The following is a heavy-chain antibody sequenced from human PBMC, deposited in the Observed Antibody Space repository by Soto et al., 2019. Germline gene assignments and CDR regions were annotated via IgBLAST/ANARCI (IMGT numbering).Heavy chain of an antibody. D-gene: IGHD5-12*01. V-gene: IGHV3-23*01. Sequence: TGGSLRLSCAASGFTFSSYAMSWVRQAPGKGLEWVSAISGSGGSTYYADSVKGRFTISRDNSKNTLYLQMNSLRAEDTAVYYCAKVFLYSGYGGLLLFDYWGQGTLVTVSS. CDR3: AKVFLYSGYGGLLLFDY. J-gene: IGHJ4*02. CDR1: GFTFSSYA. CDR2: ISGSGGST.